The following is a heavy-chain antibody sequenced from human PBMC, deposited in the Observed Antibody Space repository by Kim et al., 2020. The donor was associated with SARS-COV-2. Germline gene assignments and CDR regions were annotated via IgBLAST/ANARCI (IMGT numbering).Heavy chain of an antibody. CDR1: GFTFSSYA. D-gene: IGHD3-3*01. J-gene: IGHJ5*02. CDR3: AHSPAADWLGNSWFDP. V-gene: IGHV3-23*01. CDR2: ISGSGGST. Sequence: GGSLRLSCEASGFTFSSYAMSWVRQLPGKGLEWVSVISGSGGSTNYADSVKGRFTISRDNSKNTLYLHMNSLRAEDTAVYYCAHSPAADWLGNSWFDPGG.